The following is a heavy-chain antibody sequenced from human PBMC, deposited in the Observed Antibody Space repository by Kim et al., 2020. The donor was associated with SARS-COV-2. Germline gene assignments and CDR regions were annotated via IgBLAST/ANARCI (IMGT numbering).Heavy chain of an antibody. D-gene: IGHD3-9*01. CDR1: GFTFSSYE. J-gene: IGHJ6*02. V-gene: IGHV3-48*03. CDR3: GRGGDILTGGLDA. CDR2: VNSGGSTK. Sequence: GGSLRLSCAASGFTFSSYEMSWVRQAPGKGLEWVSYVNSGGSTKYYADSVKGRFTISKDNAKNSLYLQMNGLRAGDTAVYYCGRGGDILTGGLDAWGQGTTVTVS.